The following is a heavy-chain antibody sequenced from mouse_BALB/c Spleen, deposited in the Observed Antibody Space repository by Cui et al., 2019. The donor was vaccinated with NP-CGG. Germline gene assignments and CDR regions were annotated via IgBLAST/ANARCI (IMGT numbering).Heavy chain of an antibody. CDR1: GYTFTSYL. CDR2: IDPNSGGT. CDR3: ARYDYYGSSYFDY. D-gene: IGHD1-1*01. J-gene: IGHJ2*01. V-gene: IGHV1-72*01. Sequence: QVQLQQPGAELVKPGASVKLSCKASGYTFTSYLMHWVKQRPGRGLEWIGRIDPNSGGTKYNEKFKSKATLTVDKPSSTAYIQLSSLTSEDSAAYYCARYDYYGSSYFDYWGQGTTLTVSS.